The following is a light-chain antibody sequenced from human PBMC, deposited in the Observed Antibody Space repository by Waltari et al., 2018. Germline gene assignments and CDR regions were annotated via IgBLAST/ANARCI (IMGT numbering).Light chain of an antibody. CDR3: QQYNNYPIT. CDR2: GAD. V-gene: IGKV1D-16*01. CDR1: QNINRW. J-gene: IGKJ5*01. Sequence: DVQMTKSPSSLSASVGDRVTITCRASQNINRWLAWYQQKPEKLPKSLISGADSLHSGVPSRFSGSGSGTEFTLTISSLQPEDFATYYCQQYNNYPITFGQGTRLEIK.